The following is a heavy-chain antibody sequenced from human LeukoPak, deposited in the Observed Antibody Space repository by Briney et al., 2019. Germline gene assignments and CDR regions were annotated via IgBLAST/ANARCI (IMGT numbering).Heavy chain of an antibody. CDR3: ARDYYGSGSY. Sequence: SETLSLTCAVYGGSFSGYYWSWIRQPPGKGLEWIGEINHSGSTNYNPSLKSRVTISVDTSKNQFSLKLSSVTAADTAAYYCARDYYGSGSYWAEGTLVTVSS. J-gene: IGHJ4*02. V-gene: IGHV4-34*01. CDR2: INHSGST. D-gene: IGHD3-10*01. CDR1: GGSFSGYY.